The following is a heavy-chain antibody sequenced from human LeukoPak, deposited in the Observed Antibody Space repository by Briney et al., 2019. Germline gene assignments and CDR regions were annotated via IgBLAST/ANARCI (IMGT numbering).Heavy chain of an antibody. D-gene: IGHD5-24*01. CDR3: AMSVEMPPIPSFDY. J-gene: IGHJ4*02. Sequence: ASVKVSCKTSGYIFTPHHIHWMRQAPGQGLELLGWVSAANNPEYSQKFQGRVVITRDASTTIPYLELNSLRSEDTAVYYCAMSVEMPPIPSFDYWGQGTLVTVSS. V-gene: IGHV1-3*01. CDR1: GYIFTPHH. CDR2: VSAANNP.